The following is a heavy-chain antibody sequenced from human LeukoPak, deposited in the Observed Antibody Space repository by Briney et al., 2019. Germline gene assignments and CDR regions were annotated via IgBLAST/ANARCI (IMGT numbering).Heavy chain of an antibody. CDR3: ARPGKEWLVINWFDP. J-gene: IGHJ5*02. Sequence: GSLRLSCAASGFTFSSYSMNWVRQAPGKGLEWVSSISSSSSYIYYADSVKGRFTISRDNAKNSLYLQMNSLRAEDTAVYYCARPGKEWLVINWFDPWGQGTLVTVSS. CDR1: GFTFSSYS. CDR2: ISSSSSYI. D-gene: IGHD6-19*01. V-gene: IGHV3-21*01.